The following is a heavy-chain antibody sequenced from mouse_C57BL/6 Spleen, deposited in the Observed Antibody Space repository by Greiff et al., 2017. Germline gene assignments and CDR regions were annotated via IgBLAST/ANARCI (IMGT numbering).Heavy chain of an antibody. J-gene: IGHJ4*01. CDR3: ARVYGSSYHAMDD. CDR1: GYTFTSYW. Sequence: QVQLQQPGAELVMPGASVKLSCKASGYTFTSYWMHWVKQRPGQGLEWIGEIDPSDSYTNYNQKFKGKSTLTVDKSSSTAYMQLSSLTSEDSAVYYCARVYGSSYHAMDDWGQGTSVTVSS. V-gene: IGHV1-69*01. CDR2: IDPSDSYT. D-gene: IGHD1-1*01.